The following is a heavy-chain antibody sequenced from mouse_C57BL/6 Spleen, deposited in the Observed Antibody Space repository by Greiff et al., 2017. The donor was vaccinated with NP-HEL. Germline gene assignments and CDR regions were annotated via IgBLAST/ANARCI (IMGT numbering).Heavy chain of an antibody. V-gene: IGHV2-2*01. Sequence: VQLQESGPGLVQPSQSLSITCTVSGFSLTSYGVHWVRQSPGKGLEWLGVIWSGGSTDYNAAFISRLSISKDNSKSQVFVKMNSLQADDTAIYYCAREGDYYFDYWGQGTTLTVSS. CDR3: AREGDYYFDY. CDR2: IWSGGST. J-gene: IGHJ2*01. CDR1: GFSLTSYG.